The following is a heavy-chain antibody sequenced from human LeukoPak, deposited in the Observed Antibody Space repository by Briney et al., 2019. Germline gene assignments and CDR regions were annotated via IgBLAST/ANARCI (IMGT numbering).Heavy chain of an antibody. V-gene: IGHV1-2*02. D-gene: IGHD6-13*01. CDR3: ARDSGSSSWEFDY. CDR2: INPNSGGT. Sequence: GASVKVSCKASGYTFTGYYIHWVRQAPGQGLEWMGWINPNSGGTNYAQKFQGRVTMPRDTSISTVYMEQTRLGSDDTAVYYCARDSGSSSWEFDYWGQGTLVTVSS. CDR1: GYTFTGYY. J-gene: IGHJ4*02.